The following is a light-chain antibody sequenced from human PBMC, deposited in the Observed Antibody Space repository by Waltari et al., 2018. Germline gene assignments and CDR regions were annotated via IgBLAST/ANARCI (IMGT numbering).Light chain of an antibody. Sequence: QSVLTQPPSVSGAPGQRVTISCPWTSSTLGAGFAVPWYQQHSGTAPKRPIEGSTYRPSGVPDRFSGDKSGTSASLAITGLQAEDDAYYYCQSYDSDLRGVFGGGTKLTVL. CDR1: SSTLGAGFA. CDR3: QSYDSDLRGV. J-gene: IGLJ2*01. CDR2: GST. V-gene: IGLV1-40*01.